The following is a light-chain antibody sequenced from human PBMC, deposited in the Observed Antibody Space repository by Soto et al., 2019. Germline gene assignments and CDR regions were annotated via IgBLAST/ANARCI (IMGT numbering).Light chain of an antibody. V-gene: IGKV3-15*01. Sequence: EIVTTQSPATMSVSPGERATLSCRASQSVSSNLAWYQQKPGQAPRLLIYGASTRATGIPARFSGSGSGTEFTLTISSLQSEDFAVYYCQQYGSSPLFGQGTKVDI. CDR2: GAS. CDR1: QSVSSN. J-gene: IGKJ2*01. CDR3: QQYGSSPL.